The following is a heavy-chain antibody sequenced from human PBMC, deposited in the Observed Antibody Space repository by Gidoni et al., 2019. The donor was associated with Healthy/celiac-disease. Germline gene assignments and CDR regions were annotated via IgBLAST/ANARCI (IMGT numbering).Heavy chain of an antibody. J-gene: IGHJ4*02. D-gene: IGHD6-19*01. CDR1: GGTFRSSA. CDR3: ARDGTIAVAGTWFDY. V-gene: IGHV1-69*01. Sequence: QVQLLQSGAEVKKPGSSVKVACTAAGGTFRSSAISWVRPGPGQGLEWMGGIIPIFGTANYAQKFQGRVTITSAESTSTAYMELSSLRSEDTAVYYCARDGTIAVAGTWFDYWGQGTLVTVSS. CDR2: IIPIFGTA.